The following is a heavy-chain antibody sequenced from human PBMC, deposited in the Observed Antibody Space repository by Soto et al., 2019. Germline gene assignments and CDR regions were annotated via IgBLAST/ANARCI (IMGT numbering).Heavy chain of an antibody. V-gene: IGHV1-3*01. D-gene: IGHD5-12*01. CDR3: ASQRGTDYMTILDY. J-gene: IGHJ4*02. CDR2: INAGNGNT. Sequence: ASVKVSCKASGYTFTSYAMHWVRQAPGQRLEWMGWINAGNGNTKYSQKLQGRVTITRDTSASTAYVELSSLRSEDTAVYYCASQRGTDYMTILDYWGQGTLVTVSS. CDR1: GYTFTSYA.